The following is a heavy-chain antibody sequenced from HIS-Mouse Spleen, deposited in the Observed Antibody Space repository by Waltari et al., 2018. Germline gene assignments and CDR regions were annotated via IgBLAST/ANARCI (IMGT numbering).Heavy chain of an antibody. CDR2: IYHSGST. J-gene: IGHJ4*02. V-gene: IGHV4-38-2*02. D-gene: IGHD3-3*01. Sequence: QVQLQESGPGLVKPSETLSLTCTVSGYSISSGYYWGWIRQPPGKGLEWIGSIYHSGSTYDNPSLKVRVTISVETSKNQFSLKLSSVTAADTAVYYCARADDFWSGSFDYWGQGTLVTVSS. CDR1: GYSISSGYY. CDR3: ARADDFWSGSFDY.